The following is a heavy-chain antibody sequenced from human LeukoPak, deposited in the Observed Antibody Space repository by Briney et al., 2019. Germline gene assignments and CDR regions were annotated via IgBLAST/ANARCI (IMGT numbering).Heavy chain of an antibody. J-gene: IGHJ4*02. D-gene: IGHD2-2*01. V-gene: IGHV1-46*01. CDR3: TRERDSTFYFDF. Sequence: GASVKVSCKTSGYTFITYHIHWVRQAPGQGLEWMGMIKSNVGTTHYAQKFQGRLTVTSDTSTSTVYMELSSLTSEDTAVYYCTRERDSTFYFDFWGQGTLVTVSS. CDR2: IKSNVGTT. CDR1: GYTFITYH.